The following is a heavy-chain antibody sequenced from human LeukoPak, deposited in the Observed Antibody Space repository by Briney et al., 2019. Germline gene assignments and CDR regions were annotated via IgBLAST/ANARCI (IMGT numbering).Heavy chain of an antibody. CDR2: INHNSGGT. V-gene: IGHV1-2*02. Sequence: ASVKVSCKASGYTFTGYYMHWVRQAPGQGLEWMGWINHNSGGTNYAQKFQGRVTMTRDTSISTAYMELSRLRYDDTAVYYCARRNMAIGDAFDIWGQGTMVTVAS. CDR1: GYTFTGYY. J-gene: IGHJ3*02. D-gene: IGHD2/OR15-2a*01. CDR3: ARRNMAIGDAFDI.